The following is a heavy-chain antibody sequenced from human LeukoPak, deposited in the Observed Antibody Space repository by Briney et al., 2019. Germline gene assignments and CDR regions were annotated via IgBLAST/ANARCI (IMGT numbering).Heavy chain of an antibody. V-gene: IGHV4-59*01. J-gene: IGHJ5*02. CDR3: ARAVKYYYDSSGYPKWFDP. CDR1: GGSISSYY. Sequence: PSETLSLTCTVSGGSISSYYWSWIRQPPGKGLEWIGYIYYSGSTNYNPSLKSRVTISVDTSKNQFSLKLSSVTAADTPVYYCARAVKYYYDSSGYPKWFDPWGQGTLVTVSS. CDR2: IYYSGST. D-gene: IGHD3-22*01.